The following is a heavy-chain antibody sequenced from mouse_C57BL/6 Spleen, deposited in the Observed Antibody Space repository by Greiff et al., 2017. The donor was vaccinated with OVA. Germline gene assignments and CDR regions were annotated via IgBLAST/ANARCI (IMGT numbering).Heavy chain of an antibody. CDR1: GYTFTDYY. J-gene: IGHJ3*01. CDR2: INPYNGGT. Sequence: EVQGVESGPVLVKPGASVKMSCKASGYTFTDYYMNWVKQSHGKSLEWIGVINPYNGGTSYNQKFKGKATLTVDKSSSTAYMELNSLTSEDSAVYYCAILPGLPYWGQGTLVTVSA. V-gene: IGHV1-19*01. CDR3: AILPGLPY.